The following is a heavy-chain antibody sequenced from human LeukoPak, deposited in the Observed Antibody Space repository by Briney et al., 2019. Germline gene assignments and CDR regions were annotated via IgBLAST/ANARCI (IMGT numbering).Heavy chain of an antibody. CDR2: IRYDGSNK. V-gene: IGHV3-30*02. J-gene: IGHJ4*02. D-gene: IGHD2-2*01. Sequence: GGSLRLSCAASGFTFSSYGMHWVRQAPGKGLEWVAFIRYDGSNKYYADSVKGRFTISRDNSKNTLYLQMNSLRAEDTAVYYYAKVGCSSTSCYSLVYWGQGTLVTVSS. CDR1: GFTFSSYG. CDR3: AKVGCSSTSCYSLVY.